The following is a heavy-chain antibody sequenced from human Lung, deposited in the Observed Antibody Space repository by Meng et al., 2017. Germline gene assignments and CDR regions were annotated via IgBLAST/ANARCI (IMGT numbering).Heavy chain of an antibody. J-gene: IGHJ4*02. D-gene: IGHD1-26*01. CDR3: ARVEVGITSGDY. CDR2: IRAYNSNP. Sequence: QGQLVQAGGEGKKPGASVKVSGKAFCYTFSNYGNPWVPQAPGQGLEWIGLIRAYNSNPNYAQTLQGRVTMTPATSTSTAYMGLGSLRSDDTAVYYCARVEVGITSGDYWGQGTLVTVSS. V-gene: IGHV1-18*01. CDR1: CYTFSNYG.